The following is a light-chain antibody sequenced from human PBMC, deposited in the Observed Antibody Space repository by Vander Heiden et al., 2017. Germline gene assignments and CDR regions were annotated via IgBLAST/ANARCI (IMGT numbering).Light chain of an antibody. CDR1: SSDVGGYNY. CDR2: DVT. Sequence: QPRSVSVPPGQSVTIPCTGPSSDVGGYNYVSWFQHHPGKAPKLMIYDVTKRPSGVPARFSGSKSGNTASLTISGLQAEDEADYYCCAYAGSYGVFGVGTKLTVL. J-gene: IGLJ2*01. V-gene: IGLV2-11*01. CDR3: CAYAGSYGV.